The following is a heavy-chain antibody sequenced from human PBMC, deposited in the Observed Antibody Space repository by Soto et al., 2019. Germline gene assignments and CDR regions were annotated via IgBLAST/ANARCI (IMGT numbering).Heavy chain of an antibody. J-gene: IGHJ3*02. CDR3: AKSRTTVTGVDAFDI. Sequence: EVQLLESGGGLVQPGGSLRLSCAASGFTFNIIAMSWVRQAPGKGLEWVSGIGGGDRDRYYADSVKGRFTISRDNSKNTLYLQMNSLRAEDTAVYYCAKSRTTVTGVDAFDIWGQGTMVTVSS. D-gene: IGHD4-17*01. CDR1: GFTFNIIA. CDR2: IGGGDRDR. V-gene: IGHV3-23*01.